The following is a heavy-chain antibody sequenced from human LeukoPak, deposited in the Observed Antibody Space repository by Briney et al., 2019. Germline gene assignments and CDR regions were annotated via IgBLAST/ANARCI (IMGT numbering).Heavy chain of an antibody. V-gene: IGHV3-74*01. CDR1: GFTFSSYW. D-gene: IGHD1-26*01. J-gene: IGHJ4*02. CDR2: INSGGGST. Sequence: QPGGSLRLSCAASGFTFSSYWMHWVRQAPGKGLVWVSRINSGGGSTSYADSVKGRFTISRDNAKNTLYLQMDGLRAEDTAMYYCARGTGSYYSLGYWGQGTLVTVSS. CDR3: ARGTGSYYSLGY.